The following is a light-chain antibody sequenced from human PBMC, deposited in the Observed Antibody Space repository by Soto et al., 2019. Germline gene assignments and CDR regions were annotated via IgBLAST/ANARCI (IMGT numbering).Light chain of an antibody. CDR1: QSVSSN. CDR3: QQYNYWPPKYT. J-gene: IGKJ2*01. Sequence: EILMTQSPATLSVSPGERATLSCRASQSVSSNLAWYQQKPGQAPRLLIYGASTRATGIPGRFSGSGSGTEFTLTISSLQSEDFAVYYCQQYNYWPPKYTFGQGTKLEIK. CDR2: GAS. V-gene: IGKV3-15*01.